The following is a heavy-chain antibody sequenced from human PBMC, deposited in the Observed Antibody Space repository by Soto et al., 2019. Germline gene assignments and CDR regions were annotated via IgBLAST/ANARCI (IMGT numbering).Heavy chain of an antibody. D-gene: IGHD2-2*01. CDR3: ANVPPSEGPATMFDP. Sequence: ASVKVSCKASGYTLTSYGVSWVRQAPGQGLEWMGWISAYNGNTNYAQKLQGSGTMTTDTSTSTAYMELRSLRSDDTAVYYWANVPPSEGPATMFDPWGQGTLVTVSS. V-gene: IGHV1-18*01. J-gene: IGHJ5*02. CDR2: ISAYNGNT. CDR1: GYTLTSYG.